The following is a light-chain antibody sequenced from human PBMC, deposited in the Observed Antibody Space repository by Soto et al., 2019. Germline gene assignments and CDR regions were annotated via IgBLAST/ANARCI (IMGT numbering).Light chain of an antibody. J-gene: IGKJ1*01. CDR3: QQYSYYST. V-gene: IGKV1-5*01. CDR1: ESPNGR. Sequence: DIQMTQSPSTLSSSIGDRVTITCRGSESPNGRLAWYQQRPGQDPNLLIYDVSTLESGVPSWFSGSGTGTEFTHNIGVLQPDDFATYCCQQYSYYSTFGPGTQVDMK. CDR2: DVS.